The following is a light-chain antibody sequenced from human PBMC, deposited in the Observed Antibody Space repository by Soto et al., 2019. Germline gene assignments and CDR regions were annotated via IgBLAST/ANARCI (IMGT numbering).Light chain of an antibody. CDR2: EVS. CDR3: RSTAGSNLWV. V-gene: IGLV2-8*01. Sequence: QSALTQSPSASGSPGQSVTISCTGTSSDVGNYKYVSWYQQHPDKAPKLMIYEVSKRPSGVPDRFSGSKSGNTASLTVSGLQVEEEADYYCRSTAGSNLWVFGGGTKLTVL. CDR1: SSDVGNYKY. J-gene: IGLJ3*02.